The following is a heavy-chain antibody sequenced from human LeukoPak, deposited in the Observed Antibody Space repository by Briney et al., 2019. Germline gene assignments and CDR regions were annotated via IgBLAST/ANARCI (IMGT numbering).Heavy chain of an antibody. CDR1: GFTFSSSA. J-gene: IGHJ4*02. V-gene: IGHV4-34*01. D-gene: IGHD3-10*01. CDR3: ARAYYGEAY. Sequence: GSLRLSCAASGFTFSSSAMSWVRQAPGKGLEWIGEINHSGSTNYNPSLKSRVTISVDTSKNQFSLKLSSVTAADTAVYYCARAYYGEAYWGQGTLVTVSS. CDR2: INHSGST.